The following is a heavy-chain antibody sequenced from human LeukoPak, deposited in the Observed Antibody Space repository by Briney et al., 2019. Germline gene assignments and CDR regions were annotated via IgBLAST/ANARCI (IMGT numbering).Heavy chain of an antibody. J-gene: IGHJ4*02. CDR1: GGSISSYY. D-gene: IGHD3-3*01. V-gene: IGHV4-59*01. Sequence: SETLSLTCTVSGGSISSYYWSWIRQPPGKGLEWIGYIYYSGSTNYNPSLKSRVTISVDTSKNQFSLKLSSVTAADTAVYYCARDSYYDFWSGYLDYWGQGTLVTVSS. CDR3: ARDSYYDFWSGYLDY. CDR2: IYYSGST.